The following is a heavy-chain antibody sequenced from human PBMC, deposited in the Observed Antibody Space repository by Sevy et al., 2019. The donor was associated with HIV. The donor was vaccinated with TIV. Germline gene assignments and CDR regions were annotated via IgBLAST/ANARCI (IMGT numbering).Heavy chain of an antibody. CDR3: AKDRSLRFLEWLLYG. J-gene: IGHJ4*02. CDR1: GFTFSSYA. D-gene: IGHD3-3*01. V-gene: IGHV3-23*01. CDR2: ISGSGGST. Sequence: GGSLRLSCAASGFTFSSYAMSWVRQAPGKGLEWVSAISGSGGSTYYADSVKGRFTISRDNSKNTLYLQMNSLRAEDTAVYYWAKDRSLRFLEWLLYGWGQGTLVTVSS.